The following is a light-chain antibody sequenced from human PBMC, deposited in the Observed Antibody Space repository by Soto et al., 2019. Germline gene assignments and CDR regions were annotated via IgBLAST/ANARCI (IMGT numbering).Light chain of an antibody. CDR2: TNT. CDR1: SSNIGSNT. J-gene: IGLJ3*02. Sequence: QSVLTQPPSASGTPGQRVTISCSGSSSNIGSNTVNWYQHLPGTAPKLLINTNTQRPSGVPDRFSGSKSGTSASLAISGLQSEDEADYYCTAWDGSLNGVVFGGGTKLTVL. CDR3: TAWDGSLNGVV. V-gene: IGLV1-44*01.